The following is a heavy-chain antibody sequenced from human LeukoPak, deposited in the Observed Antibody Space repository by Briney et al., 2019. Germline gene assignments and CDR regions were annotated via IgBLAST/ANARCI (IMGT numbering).Heavy chain of an antibody. Sequence: PGGSLRLSCAASGFRFSDSGMHWVRQSPGKGLEWVAIIWYDGSGKHYADSVKGRFTISRDNSRNTVYLQMNSLRAEDTAVYFCARDQGTVAQGVTVKSPGYFDYWGQGTLVTVSS. CDR3: ARDQGTVAQGVTVKSPGYFDY. V-gene: IGHV3-33*01. CDR1: GFRFSDSG. D-gene: IGHD3-10*01. CDR2: IWYDGSGK. J-gene: IGHJ4*02.